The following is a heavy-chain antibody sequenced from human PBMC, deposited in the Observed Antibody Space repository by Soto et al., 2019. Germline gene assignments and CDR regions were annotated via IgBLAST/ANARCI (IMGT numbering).Heavy chain of an antibody. CDR1: GFTFSSYW. D-gene: IGHD6-6*01. J-gene: IGHJ6*02. Sequence: PGGSLRLSCVASGFTFSSYWMSWVRQAPGKGLEWVANIKQDGSEKYYVDSVKGRFTISRDNAKNSLYLQMNSLRAEDTAVYYCASTYSSSSATSYYYYGMDVWGQGTTVTVSS. V-gene: IGHV3-7*01. CDR2: IKQDGSEK. CDR3: ASTYSSSSATSYYYYGMDV.